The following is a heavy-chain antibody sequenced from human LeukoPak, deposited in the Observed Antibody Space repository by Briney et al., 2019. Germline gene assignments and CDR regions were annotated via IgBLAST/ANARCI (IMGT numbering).Heavy chain of an antibody. Sequence: GGSLRLSCAASGFTFSSYAMSWVRQAPGKGLEWVSAISGSGGSTYYADSVKGRFTISRDNSKNTLYLQMNSLRAEDTAVYYCAKVGFGELSPYWYFDLWGRGTLVTVSS. J-gene: IGHJ2*01. CDR2: ISGSGGST. CDR1: GFTFSSYA. CDR3: AKVGFGELSPYWYFDL. V-gene: IGHV3-23*01. D-gene: IGHD3-10*01.